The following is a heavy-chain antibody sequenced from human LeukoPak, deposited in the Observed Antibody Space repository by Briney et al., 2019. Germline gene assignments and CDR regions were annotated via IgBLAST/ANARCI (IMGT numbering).Heavy chain of an antibody. V-gene: IGHV1-18*01. D-gene: IGHD3-16*02. CDR2: ISAYNGNT. CDR3: ARDRFRLPFDY. Sequence: ASVKVSCKASGYTFTRHGINWGRQTPGQGLEWMGWISAYNGNTNYAQKFQGRVTMNRDTSISTAYMELNRLRSDDTAVYYCARDRFRLPFDYWGQGTLVTVSS. CDR1: GYTFTRHG. J-gene: IGHJ4*02.